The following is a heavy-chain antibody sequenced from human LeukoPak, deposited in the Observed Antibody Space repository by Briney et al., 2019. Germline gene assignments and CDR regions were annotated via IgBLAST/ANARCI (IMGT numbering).Heavy chain of an antibody. D-gene: IGHD3-10*01. J-gene: IGHJ4*02. CDR2: MNPNSGNT. Sequence: ASVKVSCKASGYTFTSYDINWVRQATGQGLEWTGWMNPNSGNTGYAQKFQGRVTMTRNTSISTAYMELSSLRSEDTAVYYCARWGYYYGSGSHQNKLDYWGQGTLVTVSS. CDR1: GYTFTSYD. CDR3: ARWGYYYGSGSHQNKLDY. V-gene: IGHV1-8*01.